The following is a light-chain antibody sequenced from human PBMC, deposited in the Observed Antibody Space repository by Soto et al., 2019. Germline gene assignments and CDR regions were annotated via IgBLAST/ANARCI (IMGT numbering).Light chain of an antibody. J-gene: IGLJ2*01. Sequence: QSVLTQPASVSGSPGQAITISCTGTSSDVGGYNYVSWYQQHPGKAPKLMIYDVSNRPSVVSNRFSGSKSGNTATLTISGLKAEDYADYYCSSYTSSSTLVVFGGGTKLTVL. CDR3: SSYTSSSTLVV. CDR2: DVS. CDR1: SSDVGGYNY. V-gene: IGLV2-14*01.